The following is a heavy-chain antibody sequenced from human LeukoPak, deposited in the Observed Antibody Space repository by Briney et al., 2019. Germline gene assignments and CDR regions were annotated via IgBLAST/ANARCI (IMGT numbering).Heavy chain of an antibody. V-gene: IGHV4-4*09. CDR2: IYTSGST. CDR3: ARHWFTSFIHMDV. CDR1: GGSISSYY. D-gene: IGHD3-10*01. J-gene: IGHJ6*03. Sequence: PSETLSLTCTVSGGSISSYYWSWIRQPPGKGLEWTGYIYTSGSTNYNPSLKSRVTISVDTSKNQFSLKLSSVTAADTAVYYCARHWFTSFIHMDVWGKGTTVTVSS.